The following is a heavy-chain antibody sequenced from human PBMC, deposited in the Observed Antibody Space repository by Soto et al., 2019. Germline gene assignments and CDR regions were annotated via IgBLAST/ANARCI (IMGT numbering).Heavy chain of an antibody. CDR1: GGSISGYY. J-gene: IGHJ4*02. D-gene: IGHD4-17*01. Sequence: ASDTLSLTCTVPGGSISGYYWIWMRQPPGKGLEWIGYIYNSGSTNYNPALKSRVTISVDTSKNQFSLKLSSVTAADTAVYYCAGSPYGEYVTFDYWGQGTLVTVSS. CDR3: AGSPYGEYVTFDY. V-gene: IGHV4-59*08. CDR2: IYNSGST.